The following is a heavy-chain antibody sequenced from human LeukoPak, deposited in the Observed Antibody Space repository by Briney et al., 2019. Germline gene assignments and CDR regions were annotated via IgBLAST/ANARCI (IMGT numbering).Heavy chain of an antibody. D-gene: IGHD3-16*01. CDR1: GFTFSSYW. V-gene: IGHV3-7*03. Sequence: GGSLRLSCAASGFTFSSYWMNWARQAPGKGLELVASINHNGNVNYYVDSVKGRFTIARDNAKNSLYLQMSNLRAEDTAVYFCARGGGLDVWGQGATVTVSS. CDR3: ARGGGLDV. CDR2: INHNGNVN. J-gene: IGHJ6*02.